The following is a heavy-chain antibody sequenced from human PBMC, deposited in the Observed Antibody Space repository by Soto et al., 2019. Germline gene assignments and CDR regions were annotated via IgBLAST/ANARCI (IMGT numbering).Heavy chain of an antibody. CDR2: IGTAGDP. D-gene: IGHD7-27*01. CDR1: GFTFSTYA. CDR3: ARSSANWGWYFDL. J-gene: IGHJ2*01. Sequence: DVQLLESGGGLVQPGGSLRLSCAASGFTFSTYAMTWVRQAPGKGLEWVSAIGTAGDPYYPGSVKGRFTISRENAKNSLYLQMNSLRAGDTAVYYCARSSANWGWYFDLWGRGTLVTVSS. V-gene: IGHV3-13*05.